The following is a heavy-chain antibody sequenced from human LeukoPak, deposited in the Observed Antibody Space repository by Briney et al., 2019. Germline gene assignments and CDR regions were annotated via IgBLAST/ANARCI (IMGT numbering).Heavy chain of an antibody. J-gene: IGHJ4*02. CDR2: IYPGDFDT. D-gene: IGHD5-12*01. V-gene: IGHV5-51*01. CDR3: ARVSTPSAYDPFDF. Sequence: GESLQISCKGSGSRFTSHWIGWVRQMPGKGLEWMGIIYPGDFDTRYSPSFQGQVTISADKSISTAYLQWSSLQASDTAMYYCARVSTPSAYDPFDFWGQGTLVTVSS. CDR1: GSRFTSHW.